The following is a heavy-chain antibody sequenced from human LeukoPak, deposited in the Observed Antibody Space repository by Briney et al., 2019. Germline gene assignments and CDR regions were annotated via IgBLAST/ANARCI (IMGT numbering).Heavy chain of an antibody. D-gene: IGHD3-3*01. CDR1: GFTFSSYS. J-gene: IGHJ5*02. Sequence: GGSLRLSCAASGFTFSSYSMNWVRQAPGKGLEWVSSISRSSSYIYYADSVKGRFTISRDNAKNSLYLQMNSLRAEDTAVYYCARGGGIGVAPNNWFDPWGQGTLVTVSS. CDR2: ISRSSSYI. V-gene: IGHV3-21*01. CDR3: ARGGGIGVAPNNWFDP.